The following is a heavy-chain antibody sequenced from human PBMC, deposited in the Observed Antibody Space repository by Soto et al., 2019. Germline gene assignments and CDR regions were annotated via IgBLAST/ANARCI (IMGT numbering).Heavy chain of an antibody. CDR2: IFYTGST. V-gene: IGHV4-30-4*01. D-gene: IGHD3-3*01. CDR3: ARVTESLGVYGMDV. J-gene: IGHJ6*02. Sequence: QVQLQESGPRLAKPSQTLSLTCAVSGGSINSYDYYWSWIRQPPGKGLEWIGYIFYTGSTFYNPSFKSRLTMSVDTSKNQSSLKLRSVTAADTAVYFCARVTESLGVYGMDVWGQGTTVTVSS. CDR1: GGSINSYDYY.